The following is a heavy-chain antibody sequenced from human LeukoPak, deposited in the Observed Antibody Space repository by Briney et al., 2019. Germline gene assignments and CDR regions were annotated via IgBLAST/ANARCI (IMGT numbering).Heavy chain of an antibody. CDR3: ARGPRHYYDSSGYYP. V-gene: IGHV4-34*01. D-gene: IGHD3-22*01. Sequence: KPSETLSLTCAVYGGSFSGYYWSWIRQPPGKGLEWIGEINHSGSTNYIPSLKSRVTISVDTSKNQFSLKLSSVTAADTAVYYCARGPRHYYDSSGYYPWGQGTLVTVSS. J-gene: IGHJ5*02. CDR1: GGSFSGYY. CDR2: INHSGST.